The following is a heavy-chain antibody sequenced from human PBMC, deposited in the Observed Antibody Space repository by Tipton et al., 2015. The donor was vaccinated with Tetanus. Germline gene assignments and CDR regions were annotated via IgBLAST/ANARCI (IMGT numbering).Heavy chain of an antibody. CDR3: ARAWLVLDRGMDV. D-gene: IGHD6-19*01. CDR1: GFTFSSYA. CDR2: ISYDGSNK. V-gene: IGHV3-30*04. Sequence: SLRLSCAASGFTFSSYAMHWVRQAPGKGLEWVAVISYDGSNKYYADSVKGRFTISRDNSKNTLYLQMNSLRAEDTAVYYCARAWLVLDRGMDVWGQGTTVTVSS. J-gene: IGHJ6*02.